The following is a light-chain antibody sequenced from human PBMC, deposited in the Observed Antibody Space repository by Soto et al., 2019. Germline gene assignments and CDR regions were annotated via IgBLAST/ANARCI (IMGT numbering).Light chain of an antibody. J-gene: IGKJ2*01. Sequence: EIVLTQAPANLSLSPGERATLSCRASQVVSTSYLAWYYQQPGQAPRLLIYATSRRATDIPDRFSGSGSGTDFTRTVSRLAPEDFAVFYWQQFGSSPYTFGRGTKLEIK. V-gene: IGKV3-20*01. CDR3: QQFGSSPYT. CDR1: QVVSTSY. CDR2: ATS.